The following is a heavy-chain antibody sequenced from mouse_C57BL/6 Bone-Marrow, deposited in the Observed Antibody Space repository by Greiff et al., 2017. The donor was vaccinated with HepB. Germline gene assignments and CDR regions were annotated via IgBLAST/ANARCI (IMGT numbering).Heavy chain of an antibody. V-gene: IGHV1-62-2*01. CDR1: GYTFTEYT. CDR2: FYPGSGSI. Sequence: QVQLKESGAELVKPGASVKLSCKASGYTFTEYTIHWVKQRSGQGLEWIGWFYPGSGSIKYNEKFKDKATLTADKSSSTVYMELSRLTSEDSAVYFCARHGRREGLGLRRTVYAMDYWGQGTSVTVSS. D-gene: IGHD1-1*01. J-gene: IGHJ4*01. CDR3: ARHGRREGLGLRRTVYAMDY.